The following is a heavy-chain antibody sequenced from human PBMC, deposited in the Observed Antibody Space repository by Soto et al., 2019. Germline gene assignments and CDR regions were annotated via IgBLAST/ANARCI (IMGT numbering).Heavy chain of an antibody. V-gene: IGHV3-23*01. CDR1: GFTFSIYS. Sequence: TSETLSLSCAASGFTFSIYSMNWVRQAPGKGLEWVSVISGSGSSTYYADSVKGRFTISRDNSKNTLYLQMNSLRAEDTAVYYCAKRATGTYFDYWGQGTLVTVSS. CDR2: ISGSGSST. D-gene: IGHD1-1*01. CDR3: AKRATGTYFDY. J-gene: IGHJ4*02.